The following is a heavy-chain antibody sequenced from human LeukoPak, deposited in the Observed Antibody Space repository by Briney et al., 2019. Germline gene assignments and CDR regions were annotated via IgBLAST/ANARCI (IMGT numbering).Heavy chain of an antibody. J-gene: IGHJ4*02. V-gene: IGHV3-64*02. Sequence: PGGSLRLSCAASGFTFSSYSMHWVRQAPGKGLGYVSGISSNGGSTWYAGSVKGRFTISRDNSKNTVNLQLGSLRIEDTAVYHCARMTLYGSGTVHWGQGILVTVSS. CDR2: ISSNGGST. D-gene: IGHD3-10*01. CDR1: GFTFSSYS. CDR3: ARMTLYGSGTVH.